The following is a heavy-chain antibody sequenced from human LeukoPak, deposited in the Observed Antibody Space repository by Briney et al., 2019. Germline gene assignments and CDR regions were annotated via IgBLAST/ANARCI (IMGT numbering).Heavy chain of an antibody. CDR1: GFTFSNYA. J-gene: IGHJ5*02. D-gene: IGHD2-2*01. Sequence: PGWSLRLSCVASGFTFSNYAMSWVRQAAGKGLEWVSTISGSGGPIYYADSVKGRFTISRDNSKNTLYMQMNSLRAEDTAVYYCAKGGFCSSISCFGGFDPWGQGTLVTVSS. V-gene: IGHV3-23*01. CDR2: ISGSGGPI. CDR3: AKGGFCSSISCFGGFDP.